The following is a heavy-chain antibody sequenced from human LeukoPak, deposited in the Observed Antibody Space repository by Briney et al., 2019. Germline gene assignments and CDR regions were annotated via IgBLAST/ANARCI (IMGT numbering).Heavy chain of an antibody. D-gene: IGHD6-6*01. CDR3: ARDISAGGWYSSSSGWFDP. V-gene: IGHV3-30*03. CDR2: ISYDGSNK. Sequence: GGSLRLSFAASGFTFSSYGMHWVRQAPGKGLEWVAVISYDGSNKYYADSVKGRFSISRDNSKNTLYLQMNSLRAEDTAVYYCARDISAGGWYSSSSGWFDPWGQGTLVTVSS. J-gene: IGHJ5*02. CDR1: GFTFSSYG.